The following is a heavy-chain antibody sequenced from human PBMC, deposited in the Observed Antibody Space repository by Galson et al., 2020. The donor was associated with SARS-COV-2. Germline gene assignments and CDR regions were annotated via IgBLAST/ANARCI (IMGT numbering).Heavy chain of an antibody. CDR3: ASGRGYGGYAQGSYYGMDV. Sequence: SATLSLTCTASGGTISTYYWSWIRQPPGKGLEWIGYIYYSGSTNYNPSLKSRVTISVDTSTNQFSLKLSSVTAADTAVYYCASGRGYGGYAQGSYYGMDVGGQGTTVTVSS. J-gene: IGHJ6*02. CDR1: GGTISTYY. CDR2: IYYSGST. V-gene: IGHV4-59*01. D-gene: IGHD5-12*01.